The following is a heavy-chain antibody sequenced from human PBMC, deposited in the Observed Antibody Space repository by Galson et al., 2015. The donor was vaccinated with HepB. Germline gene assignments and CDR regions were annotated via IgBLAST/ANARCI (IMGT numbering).Heavy chain of an antibody. D-gene: IGHD3-22*01. CDR2: IYYSGST. CDR3: AREGGGYYDSSGQQFFDY. J-gene: IGHJ4*02. V-gene: IGHV4-59*01. Sequence: ETLSLTCTVSGGSISSYYWSWIRQPPGKGLEWIGYIYYSGSTNYNPSLKSRVTISVDTSKNQFSLKLSSVTAADTAVYYCAREGGGYYDSSGQQFFDYWGQGTLVTVSS. CDR1: GGSISSYY.